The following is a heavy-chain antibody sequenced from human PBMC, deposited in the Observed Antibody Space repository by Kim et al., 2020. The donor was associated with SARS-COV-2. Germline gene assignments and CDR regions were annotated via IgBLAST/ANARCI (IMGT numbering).Heavy chain of an antibody. J-gene: IGHJ6*02. D-gene: IGHD3-9*01. CDR2: IYYSGST. CDR3: ARDGHFDWLLGDSGGMDV. V-gene: IGHV4-31*03. CDR1: GGSISSGGYY. Sequence: SETLSLTCTVSGGSISSGGYYWSWIRQHPGKGLEWIGYIYYSGSTYYNPSLKSRVTISVDTSKNQFSLKLSSVTAADTAVYYCARDGHFDWLLGDSGGMDVWGQGTTVTVSS.